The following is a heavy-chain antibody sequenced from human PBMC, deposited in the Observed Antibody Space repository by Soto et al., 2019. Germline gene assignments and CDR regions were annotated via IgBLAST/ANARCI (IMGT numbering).Heavy chain of an antibody. CDR1: GFTFSSYG. V-gene: IGHV3-30*18. Sequence: GGSLRLSCAASGFTFSSYGMHWVRQAPGKGLEWVAVISYDGSNKYYADSVKGRFTISRDNSKNTLYLQMNSLRAEDTAVYYCAKAYSSSWLNMSYYFDYWGQGTLVTVSS. CDR3: AKAYSSSWLNMSYYFDY. D-gene: IGHD6-13*01. J-gene: IGHJ4*02. CDR2: ISYDGSNK.